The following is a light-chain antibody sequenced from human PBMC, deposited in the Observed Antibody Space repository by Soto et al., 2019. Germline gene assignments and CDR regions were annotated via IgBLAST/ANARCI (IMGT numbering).Light chain of an antibody. V-gene: IGLV2-14*01. CDR1: NTDIGGYNY. J-gene: IGLJ1*01. Sequence: QSVLTQPDSVPGYLGESITISCTGTNTDIGGYNYVSWYQQHPGKAPKLVIYDVSSRPSGISNRFSGSKSGFTASLTISGLQAADDAHYYCSSYRAYRNLEVFGTGTKVTVL. CDR3: SSYRAYRNLEV. CDR2: DVS.